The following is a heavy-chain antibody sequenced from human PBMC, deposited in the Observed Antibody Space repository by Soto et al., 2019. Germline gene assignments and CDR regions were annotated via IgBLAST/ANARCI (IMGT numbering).Heavy chain of an antibody. J-gene: IGHJ4*02. Sequence: PGGSLRLSRTASGLPHSSFAMMWVRQAPGKGLECVSGIYGSGRGIEYADSVKGRFTISRDNSKNTVYLQMTDLRADDTAVYYCAKDAVYNDGLWLMDHWGQGTQVTVSS. D-gene: IGHD2-21*01. CDR3: AKDAVYNDGLWLMDH. CDR2: IYGSGRGI. CDR1: GLPHSSFA. V-gene: IGHV3-23*05.